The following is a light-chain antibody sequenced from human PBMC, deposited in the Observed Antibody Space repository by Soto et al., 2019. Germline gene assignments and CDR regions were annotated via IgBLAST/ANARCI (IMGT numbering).Light chain of an antibody. CDR1: QRVSNNY. J-gene: IGKJ1*01. V-gene: IGKV3-20*01. CDR3: QQYGSSPQA. CDR2: GAS. Sequence: EIVLTQSPGALSLSPGERATLACRASQRVSNNYLAWYQQKPGQAPRLLIYGASNRATGIPDRFSGSGSGRDFTLTTGSLEPEDFEVYFCQQYGSSPQACGQGTKVAIX.